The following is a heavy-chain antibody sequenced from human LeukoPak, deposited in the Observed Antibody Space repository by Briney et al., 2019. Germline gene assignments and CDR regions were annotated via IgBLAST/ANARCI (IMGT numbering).Heavy chain of an antibody. CDR2: ISSSSSYI. V-gene: IGHV3-21*01. D-gene: IGHD3-10*01. J-gene: IGHJ5*02. CDR1: GVTFSSYS. Sequence: GGSLRLSCAASGVTFSSYSMNWVRQAPGKGLEWVSSISSSSSYIYYADSVKGRSTISRDNAKNSLYLQMNSLRAEDTAVYYCARDRLLWFGELWTWFDPWGQGTLVTVSS. CDR3: ARDRLLWFGELWTWFDP.